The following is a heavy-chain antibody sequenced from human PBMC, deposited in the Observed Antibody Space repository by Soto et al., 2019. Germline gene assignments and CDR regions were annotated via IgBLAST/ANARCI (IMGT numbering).Heavy chain of an antibody. CDR1: GGSITNYY. CDR3: ARADYYGSGTYLRCFDP. Sequence: SETLSLTCTVSGGSITNYYWTWIRQPPGKGLEWIGYIYYSGSTNYNPSLKSRVTISVDTSKNQFSLKLSSVTAADTAVYYCARADYYGSGTYLRCFDPWGQGTLVTVSS. CDR2: IYYSGST. V-gene: IGHV4-59*01. D-gene: IGHD3-10*01. J-gene: IGHJ5*02.